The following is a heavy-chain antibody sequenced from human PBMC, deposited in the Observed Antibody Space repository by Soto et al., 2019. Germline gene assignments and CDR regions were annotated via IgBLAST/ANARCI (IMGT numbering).Heavy chain of an antibody. CDR1: GISLTSGAVG. J-gene: IGHJ6*02. CDR2: IYWNDEE. CDR3: AHRLPGPSGYDV. V-gene: IGHV2-5*01. D-gene: IGHD6-13*01. Sequence: SGPTLVNPXQTLTLTCTFSGISLTSGAVGVGWIRQPPGEALEWLALIYWNDEEYYNPSLRNRLTISRDTSKNQVVLTMTSMDPVDTATYYCAHRLPGPSGYDVWGQGTTVTVSS.